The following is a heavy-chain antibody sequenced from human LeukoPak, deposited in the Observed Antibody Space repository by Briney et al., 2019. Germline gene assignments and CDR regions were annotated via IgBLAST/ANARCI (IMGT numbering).Heavy chain of an antibody. V-gene: IGHV3-9*01. CDR3: AKGTIMTTVTTDYMDV. D-gene: IGHD4-11*01. J-gene: IGHJ6*03. CDR2: ISWNSGSI. CDR1: GFTFDDYA. Sequence: PGRSPRLSCAASGFTFDDYAMHWVRQAPGKGLEWVSGISWNSGSIGYADSVKGRFTISRDNAKNSLYLQMNSLRAEDTALYYCAKGTIMTTVTTDYMDVWGKGTTVTVSS.